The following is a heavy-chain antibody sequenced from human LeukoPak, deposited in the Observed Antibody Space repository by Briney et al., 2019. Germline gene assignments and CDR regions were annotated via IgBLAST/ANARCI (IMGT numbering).Heavy chain of an antibody. CDR2: FDPEDGET. Sequence: GASVKVSCKVSGYTLTELSMHWVRQAPGKGLEWMGGFDPEDGETIYAQKFQGRVTMTEDTSTDTAYMELSSLRSEDTAVYYCARGFSDYDGTDXXXLKYWGQGTLVTVSS. CDR3: ARGFSDYDGTDXXXLKY. J-gene: IGHJ4*02. V-gene: IGHV1-24*01. CDR1: GYTLTELS. D-gene: IGHD3-22*01.